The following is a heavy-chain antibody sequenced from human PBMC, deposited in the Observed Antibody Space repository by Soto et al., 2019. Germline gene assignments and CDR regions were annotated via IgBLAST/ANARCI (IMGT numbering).Heavy chain of an antibody. V-gene: IGHV1-18*01. D-gene: IGHD1-1*01. CDR2: ISAHNGNP. CDR1: GYGFTTYG. Sequence: QVHLVQSGAEVKKPGASVKVSCKGSGYGFTTYGITWVRQAPGQGLEWMAWISAHNGNPNYAQKLQGRVTVTRDTSTSTAYMALRSLRSDDTAVYYCARGRYGDYWGQGALVTVSS. J-gene: IGHJ4*02. CDR3: ARGRYGDY.